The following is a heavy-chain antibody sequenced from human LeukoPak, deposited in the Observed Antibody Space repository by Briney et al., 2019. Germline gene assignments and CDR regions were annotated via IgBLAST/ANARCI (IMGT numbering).Heavy chain of an antibody. Sequence: SETLSLTCAVYGGSFSGYYWSWIRQPPGKGLEWIEEINHSGSTNYNPSLKSRVTISVDTSKNQFSLKLSSVTAADTAVYYCARGRITTRYFDLWGRGTLATVSS. J-gene: IGHJ2*01. CDR1: GGSFSGYY. CDR2: INHSGST. CDR3: ARGRITTRYFDL. V-gene: IGHV4-34*01. D-gene: IGHD1-14*01.